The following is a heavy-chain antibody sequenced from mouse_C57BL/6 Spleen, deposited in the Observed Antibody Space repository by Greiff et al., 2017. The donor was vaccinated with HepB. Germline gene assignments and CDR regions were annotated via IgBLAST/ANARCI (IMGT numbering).Heavy chain of an antibody. J-gene: IGHJ2*01. CDR1: GYTFTSYW. CDR2: IDPSDSET. CDR3: ASGYYGSSYFDY. D-gene: IGHD1-1*01. V-gene: IGHV1-52*01. Sequence: VQLQQPGAELVRPGSSVKLSCKASGYTFTSYWMHWVKQRPIQGLEWIGNIDPSDSETHYNQKFKDKATLTVDKSSSTAYMQLSSLTSEDSACYYCASGYYGSSYFDYWGQGTTLTVAS.